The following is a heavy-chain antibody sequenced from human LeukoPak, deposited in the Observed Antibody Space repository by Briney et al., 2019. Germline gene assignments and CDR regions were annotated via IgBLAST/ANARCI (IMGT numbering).Heavy chain of an antibody. Sequence: SETLSLTCAVYGGSFSGYYWSWIRQPPGKGLEWIGEINHSGSTNYNPSLKSRVTISVDTSKNQFSLKLSSVTAADTAVYYCARGLTGGPLDYWGQGTLVTVSS. CDR1: GGSFSGYY. J-gene: IGHJ4*02. CDR3: ARGLTGGPLDY. V-gene: IGHV4-34*01. CDR2: INHSGST. D-gene: IGHD1-26*01.